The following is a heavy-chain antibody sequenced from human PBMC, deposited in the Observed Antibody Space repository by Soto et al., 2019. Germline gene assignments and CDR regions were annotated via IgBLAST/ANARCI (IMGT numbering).Heavy chain of an antibody. V-gene: IGHV4-61*01. CDR2: IYYSGST. CDR1: GGSVSSGSYY. Sequence: LSLPCTVSGGSVSSGSYYWSWIRQPPGKGLEWIGYIYYSGSTNYNPSLKSRVTISVDTSKNQFSLKLSSVTAADTAVYYCARDITGTYYFDYWGQGTLVTVSS. J-gene: IGHJ4*02. D-gene: IGHD1-7*01. CDR3: ARDITGTYYFDY.